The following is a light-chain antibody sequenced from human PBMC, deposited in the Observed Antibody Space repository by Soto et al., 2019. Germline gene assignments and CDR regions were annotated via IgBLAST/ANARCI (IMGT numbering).Light chain of an antibody. CDR3: QRRSYSPWLT. Sequence: EIVLTQSPATLSLSPGERATLSCRASQSVNNYLAWYQQKPGQPPRLVIYDVFNRATGTPARFSGSGARTNFTPTISSLEPEDFGDYCCQRRSYSPWLTFGGGTRVEIK. J-gene: IGKJ4*01. CDR1: QSVNNY. V-gene: IGKV3-11*01. CDR2: DVF.